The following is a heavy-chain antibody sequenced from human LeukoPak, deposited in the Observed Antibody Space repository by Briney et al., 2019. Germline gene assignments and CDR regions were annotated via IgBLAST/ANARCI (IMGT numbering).Heavy chain of an antibody. CDR2: IYYSGST. CDR1: GGSISSSSYY. D-gene: IGHD4-23*01. V-gene: IGHV4-39*07. Sequence: SETLSLTCTVSGGSISSSSYYWGWIRQPPGKGLEWIGSIYYSGSTYYNPSLKSRVTVSVDTSKNQFSLKLSSVTAADTAVYYCARDGGNSETDYWGQGTLVTVSS. CDR3: ARDGGNSETDY. J-gene: IGHJ4*02.